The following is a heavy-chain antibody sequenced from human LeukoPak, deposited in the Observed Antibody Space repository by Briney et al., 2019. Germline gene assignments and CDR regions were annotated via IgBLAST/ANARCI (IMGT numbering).Heavy chain of an antibody. Sequence: ASVKVSCKASGYTFTSYYMHWVRQAPGQGLEWMGIINPSGGSTSYAQKFQGRVTMTRNTSISTAYMELSSLRSEDTAVYYCATDLTYSSSWSAFDIWGQGTMVTDSS. CDR1: GYTFTSYY. CDR2: INPSGGST. J-gene: IGHJ3*02. CDR3: ATDLTYSSSWSAFDI. V-gene: IGHV1-46*01. D-gene: IGHD6-13*01.